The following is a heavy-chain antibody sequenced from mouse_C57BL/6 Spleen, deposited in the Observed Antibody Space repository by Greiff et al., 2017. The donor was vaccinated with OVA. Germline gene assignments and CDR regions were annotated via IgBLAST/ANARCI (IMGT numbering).Heavy chain of an antibody. V-gene: IGHV1-69*01. D-gene: IGHD1-1*01. CDR2: IAPSDSYT. CDR1: GYTFTSYW. Sequence: VQLQQPGAELVMPGASVKLSCNASGYTFTSYWMHWVKQRPGHGLEWIGEIAPSDSYTNYNQKFKGKSTLTVDKSSSTAYMQLSSLTSEDSAVYYCALYDSSFYFDYWGQGTTLTVSS. J-gene: IGHJ2*01. CDR3: ALYDSSFYFDY.